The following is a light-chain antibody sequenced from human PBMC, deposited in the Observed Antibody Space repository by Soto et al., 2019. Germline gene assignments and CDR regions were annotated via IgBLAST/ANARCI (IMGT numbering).Light chain of an antibody. Sequence: IHITHSPSTISASVGDRVTINCRASQSISSWLAWYQQKPGKAPKLLIYDASSLESGVPSRFSGSGSGTDFTLTISSLQPEDFATYYCQQANSFPITFGQGTRLEI. CDR1: QSISSW. J-gene: IGKJ5*01. CDR3: QQANSFPIT. CDR2: DAS. V-gene: IGKV1-12*01.